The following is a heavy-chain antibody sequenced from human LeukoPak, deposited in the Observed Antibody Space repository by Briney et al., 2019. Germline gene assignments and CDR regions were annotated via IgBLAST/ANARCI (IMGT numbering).Heavy chain of an antibody. CDR3: AKQEAVTATYFYGMDV. V-gene: IGHV4-39*01. CDR1: GGSISSIIYY. Sequence: SETLSLTCTVSGGSISSIIYYWGWIRQPPGKGLEWIGSIYYTGSTDFTPSLKNRVTISVDTSKNHFSLELSSMTAADTAVYYCAKQEAVTATYFYGMDVWGQGTTVTVSS. D-gene: IGHD2-21*02. J-gene: IGHJ6*02. CDR2: IYYTGST.